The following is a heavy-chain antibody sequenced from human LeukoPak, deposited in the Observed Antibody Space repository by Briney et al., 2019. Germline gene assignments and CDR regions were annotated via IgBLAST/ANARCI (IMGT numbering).Heavy chain of an antibody. CDR1: GGSISSSSYY. J-gene: IGHJ4*02. Sequence: ASETLSLTCTVSGGSISSSSYYWGWIRQPPGKGLEWIGSIYYSGSTYYNPSLKSRVTISVDTSKNQFSLKLNSVTAADTAVYYCAREKRMGIPHRRFDYWGQGTLVTVSS. D-gene: IGHD2-21*01. CDR2: IYYSGST. CDR3: AREKRMGIPHRRFDY. V-gene: IGHV4-39*07.